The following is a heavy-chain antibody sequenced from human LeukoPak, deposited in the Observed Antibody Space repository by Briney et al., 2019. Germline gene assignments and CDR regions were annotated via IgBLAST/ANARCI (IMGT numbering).Heavy chain of an antibody. CDR3: ARFGGAFDY. D-gene: IGHD3-10*01. CDR1: GGSLSSYY. CDR2: IYYSGST. J-gene: IGHJ4*02. V-gene: IGHV4-59*01. Sequence: SETLSLTCTVSGGSLSSYYWSWIRQPPGKGLEWIGYIYYSGSTNYNPSLKSRVTISVDTSKNQFSLKLSSVTAADTAVYYCARFGGAFDYWGQGTLVTVSS.